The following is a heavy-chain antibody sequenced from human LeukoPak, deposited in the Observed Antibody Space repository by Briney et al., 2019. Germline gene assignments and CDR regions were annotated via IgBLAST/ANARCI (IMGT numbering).Heavy chain of an antibody. Sequence: GGSLRLSCAASGFTFDDYAMHWVRQAPGKGLEWVSGISWNSGSIGYADSVKGRFTISRDNAKNSLYLQMNSLRAEDMALYYCAKGIAARRYYYYMDVWGKGTTVTISS. CDR3: AKGIAARRYYYYMDV. CDR1: GFTFDDYA. J-gene: IGHJ6*03. D-gene: IGHD6-6*01. CDR2: ISWNSGSI. V-gene: IGHV3-9*03.